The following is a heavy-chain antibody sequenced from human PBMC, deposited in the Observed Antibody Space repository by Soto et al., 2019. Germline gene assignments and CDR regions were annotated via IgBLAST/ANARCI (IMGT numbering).Heavy chain of an antibody. CDR1: GYTFTNYS. V-gene: IGHV1-18*01. J-gene: IGHJ4*02. Sequence: ASVKVSCKASGYTFTNYSISWVRQAPGQGLEWMGWISVYNGNKNYAQKLQGRVTMTTDTSTSTAYMELRSLRSDDTAVYYCARGMGYSGYDPFDYWGQGTPVTVSS. CDR3: ARGMGYSGYDPFDY. CDR2: ISVYNGNK. D-gene: IGHD5-12*01.